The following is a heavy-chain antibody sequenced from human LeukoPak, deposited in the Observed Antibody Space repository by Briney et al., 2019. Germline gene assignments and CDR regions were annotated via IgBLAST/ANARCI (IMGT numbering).Heavy chain of an antibody. V-gene: IGHV3-33*01. CDR2: IWYDGSNK. Sequence: GGSLRLSCAASGFTFSSYGMHWVRQAPGKGLEWVAVIWYDGSNKYYADSVKGRFTISRDNARNSLYLQMDSLRAEDTAVYYCARDTLNYDTSGYHYWGQGILVTVSS. CDR1: GFTFSSYG. CDR3: ARDTLNYDTSGYHY. D-gene: IGHD3-22*01. J-gene: IGHJ4*02.